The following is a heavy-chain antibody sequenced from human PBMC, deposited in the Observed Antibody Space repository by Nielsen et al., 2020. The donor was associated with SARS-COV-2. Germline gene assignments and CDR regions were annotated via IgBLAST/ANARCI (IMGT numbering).Heavy chain of an antibody. CDR1: GFTFSSYA. CDR3: ANGGYRNYYYGMDV. V-gene: IGHV3-23*01. J-gene: IGHJ6*02. D-gene: IGHD1-26*01. CDR2: ISGSGGST. Sequence: GESLKISCAASGFTFSSYAMSWVRQAPGKGLEWVSAISGSGGSTYYADSVKGRFTISGDNSKNTLYLQMNSLRAEDTAVYYCANGGYRNYYYGMDVWGQGTTATVSS.